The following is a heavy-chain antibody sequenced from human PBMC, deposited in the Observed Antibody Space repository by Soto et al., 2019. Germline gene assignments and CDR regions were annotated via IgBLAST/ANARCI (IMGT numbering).Heavy chain of an antibody. Sequence: SETLSLTCTVSGGSISGYYWSWIRQSPEKGLEYIGYISYSVSTNYNPSLKSRVTTSLDTSKNQFSLKLSSVTAADTAIYYCASLNFDILTGYYAFDLWGQGTMVTVSS. V-gene: IGHV4-59*08. CDR2: ISYSVST. D-gene: IGHD3-9*01. CDR3: ASLNFDILTGYYAFDL. J-gene: IGHJ3*01. CDR1: GGSISGYY.